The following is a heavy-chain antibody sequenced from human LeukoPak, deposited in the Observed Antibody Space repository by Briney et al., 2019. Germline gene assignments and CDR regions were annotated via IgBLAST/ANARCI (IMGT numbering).Heavy chain of an antibody. Sequence: GGSLRLSCAASGFTFSSYAMSWVRQAPGEGLEWVSAISDNGGDTYYADSVKGRFTISRDNSKNTLYLQMNSLRAEDTAVYYCASLFTGYGDVDYWGQGTLVTVSS. J-gene: IGHJ4*02. D-gene: IGHD3-9*01. CDR1: GFTFSSYA. CDR2: ISDNGGDT. CDR3: ASLFTGYGDVDY. V-gene: IGHV3-23*01.